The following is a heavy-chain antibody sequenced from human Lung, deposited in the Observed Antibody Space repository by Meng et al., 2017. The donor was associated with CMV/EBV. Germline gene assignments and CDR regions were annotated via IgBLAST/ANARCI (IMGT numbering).Heavy chain of an antibody. V-gene: IGHV1-69*04. CDR2: ISPVRGIT. Sequence: SSYSVSWVRKAPGQGLEWMGRISPVRGITNYAQKFQGRVTITADRSTSTFYMELSSLRSEDTAMYYCAREQYCSNTNCFNWFDSWAQGTLVTVSS. J-gene: IGHJ5*01. CDR1: SSYS. D-gene: IGHD2-2*01. CDR3: AREQYCSNTNCFNWFDS.